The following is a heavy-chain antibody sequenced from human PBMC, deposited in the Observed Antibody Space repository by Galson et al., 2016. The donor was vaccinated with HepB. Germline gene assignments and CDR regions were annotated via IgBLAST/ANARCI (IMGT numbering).Heavy chain of an antibody. CDR1: GFTISSYS. D-gene: IGHD6-19*01. Sequence: SLRLSCAASGFTISSYSMSWVRQAPGKGPEWVSTIRSYGGSTDYADDVQGRFTISRDDSKSTLYLQMNSLRAEDTAVYYCAKEALTGGWFNYWGQGTLLTVSS. CDR2: IRSYGGST. V-gene: IGHV3-23*01. J-gene: IGHJ4*02. CDR3: AKEALTGGWFNY.